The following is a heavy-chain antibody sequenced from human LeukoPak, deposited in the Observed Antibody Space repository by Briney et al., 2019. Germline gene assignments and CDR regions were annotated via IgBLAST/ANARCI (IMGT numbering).Heavy chain of an antibody. J-gene: IGHJ4*02. Sequence: GGSLRLSCAASGFTFSSYAMSWVRQAPGKGLEWVSAISGSGGSTYYADSVKGRFTIFRDNSKNTLYLQMNSLRAEDTAVYYCAKGPQTYYDFWSGYSHYYFDYWGQGTLVTVSS. CDR3: AKGPQTYYDFWSGYSHYYFDY. CDR2: ISGSGGST. D-gene: IGHD3-3*01. V-gene: IGHV3-23*01. CDR1: GFTFSSYA.